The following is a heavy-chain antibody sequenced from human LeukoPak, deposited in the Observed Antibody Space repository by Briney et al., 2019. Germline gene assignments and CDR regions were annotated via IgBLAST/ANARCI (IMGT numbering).Heavy chain of an antibody. CDR2: IVGSSSTI. CDR1: GFSFSTYS. V-gene: IGHV3-48*04. D-gene: IGHD1-1*01. Sequence: GGSLRLSCAASGFSFSTYSMNWVRQAPGKGLEWVSYIVGSSSTIYYADSVKGRFTIPRDNAKNSLYLQMDSLRAEDTAVYYCATDNPETAAFDYWGQGTLVTVSS. CDR3: ATDNPETAAFDY. J-gene: IGHJ4*02.